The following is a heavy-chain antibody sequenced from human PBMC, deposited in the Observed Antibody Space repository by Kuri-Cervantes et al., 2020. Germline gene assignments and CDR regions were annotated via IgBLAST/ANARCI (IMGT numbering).Heavy chain of an antibody. CDR1: GGSISSSSYY. V-gene: IGHV4-39*01. J-gene: IGHJ3*02. D-gene: IGHD3-22*01. Sequence: SETLSLTCTVSGGSISSSSYYWGWIRQPPGKGLEWIGSICYSGSTYYNPSLKSRVTISVDTSKNQFSLKLSSVTAADTAVYYCARQARNYYDMRAFDIWGQGTMVTVSS. CDR3: ARQARNYYDMRAFDI. CDR2: ICYSGST.